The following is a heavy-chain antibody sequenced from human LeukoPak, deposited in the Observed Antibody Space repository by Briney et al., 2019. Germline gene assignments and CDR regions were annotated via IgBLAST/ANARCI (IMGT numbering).Heavy chain of an antibody. CDR2: IYHSGST. V-gene: IGHV4-38-2*02. Sequence: KPSETLSLTCAVSGYSISSGYYWGWIRPPPGKGLEWIGSIYHSGSTYYNPSLKSRVTISVDTSKNRFSLKLSSVTAADTAVYYCARDTLVGATNFDYWGQGTLVTVSS. J-gene: IGHJ4*02. D-gene: IGHD1-26*01. CDR3: ARDTLVGATNFDY. CDR1: GYSISSGYY.